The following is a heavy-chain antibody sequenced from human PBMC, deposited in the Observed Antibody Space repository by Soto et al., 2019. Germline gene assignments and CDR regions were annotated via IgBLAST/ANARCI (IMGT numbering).Heavy chain of an antibody. Sequence: SETLSLTCAVYGGSFSGYYWSWIRQPPGKGLEWIVEINHSGSTNYNPSLKSRVTISVDTSKNQFSLKLSSVTAADTAGYYCARGQGGRNSWYWGIYFFAYWAQETLVPVSS. CDR3: ARGQGGRNSWYWGIYFFAY. J-gene: IGHJ4*02. D-gene: IGHD6-13*01. CDR1: GGSFSGYY. CDR2: INHSGST. V-gene: IGHV4-34*01.